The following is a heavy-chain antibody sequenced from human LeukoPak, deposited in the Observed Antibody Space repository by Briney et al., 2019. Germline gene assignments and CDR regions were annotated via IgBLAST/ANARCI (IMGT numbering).Heavy chain of an antibody. V-gene: IGHV3-9*03. Sequence: PGRSLRLSCAASGFTFDDYAMHWVRQAPGKGLEWVSGITWNSDDIAYADSVKGRFTISRDNAKNSLYLQMNSLRAEDMALYYCAKGGGGRLIYYYYMDVWGKGTTVTVSS. D-gene: IGHD3-16*01. CDR3: AKGGGGRLIYYYYMDV. CDR2: ITWNSDDI. J-gene: IGHJ6*03. CDR1: GFTFDDYA.